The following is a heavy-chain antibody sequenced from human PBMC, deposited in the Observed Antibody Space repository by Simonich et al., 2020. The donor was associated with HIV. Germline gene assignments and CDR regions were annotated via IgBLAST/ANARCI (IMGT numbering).Heavy chain of an antibody. CDR1: GFTFSSYA. D-gene: IGHD3-3*01. V-gene: IGHV3-23*01. J-gene: IGHJ4*02. CDR3: AKDRYYNFWSGYYDY. CDR2: SSGSGSST. Sequence: EVQLLESGGGLVQPGGSLGLSCAASGFTFSSYAMSWVRQAPGKGLEWWTASSGSGSSTDYGDSVKGRFTISRDNSKNTLYLQMNSLRAEDTAVYYCAKDRYYNFWSGYYDYWGQGTLVTVSS.